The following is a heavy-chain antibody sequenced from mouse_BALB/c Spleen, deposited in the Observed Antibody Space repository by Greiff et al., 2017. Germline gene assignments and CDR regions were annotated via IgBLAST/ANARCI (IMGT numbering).Heavy chain of an antibody. Sequence: VQLQQSGAELAKPGASVKMSCKASGYTFTSYWMHWVKQRPGQGLEWIGYINPSTGYTEYNQKFKDKATLTADKSSSTAYMQLSSLTSEDSAVYYCARYCDYIFDYWGQGTTLTVSS. V-gene: IGHV1-7*01. CDR3: ARYCDYIFDY. CDR2: INPSTGYT. CDR1: GYTFTSYW. J-gene: IGHJ2*01. D-gene: IGHD2-4*01.